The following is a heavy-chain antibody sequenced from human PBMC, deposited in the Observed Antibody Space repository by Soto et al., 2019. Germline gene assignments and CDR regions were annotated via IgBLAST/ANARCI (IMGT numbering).Heavy chain of an antibody. CDR1: GYTFTSYY. J-gene: IGHJ6*02. V-gene: IGHV1-3*01. CDR3: ARDPRQLPPYYYYGMDV. D-gene: IGHD2-2*01. CDR2: ISAYNGNT. Sequence: ASVKVSCKASGYTFTSYYMHWVRQAPGQGLEWMGWISAYNGNTNYAQKFQGRVTITRDTSASTAYMELSSLRSEDTAVYYCARDPRQLPPYYYYGMDVWGQGTTVTVSS.